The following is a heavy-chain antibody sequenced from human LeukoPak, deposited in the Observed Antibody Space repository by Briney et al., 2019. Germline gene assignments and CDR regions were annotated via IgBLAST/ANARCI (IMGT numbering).Heavy chain of an antibody. Sequence: SETLSLTCTVSDGSISSDTYFWSWIRQHPGKGLEWIGYIYSSGSTYNPSPKSRVTMSVDTSQNQFSLELSSVTAADTAVYYCARGLYDSVTGYHNDYDSWGPGTLVTVSS. CDR3: ARGLYDSVTGYHNDYDS. D-gene: IGHD3-9*01. V-gene: IGHV4-31*03. CDR2: IYSSGST. J-gene: IGHJ4*02. CDR1: DGSISSDTYF.